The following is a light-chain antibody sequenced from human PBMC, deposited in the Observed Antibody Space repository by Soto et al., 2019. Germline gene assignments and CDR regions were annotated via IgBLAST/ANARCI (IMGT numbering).Light chain of an antibody. CDR1: QSVSSSY. J-gene: IGKJ1*01. CDR3: QQYGRSLGT. Sequence: DIVMTQSPLSLPVTPGEPASISCRASQSVSSSYLAWYQQKPGQAPRLLIYGASSRATGIPDRFSGSGSGTDFTLTISRLEPEDFAVYYCQQYGRSLGTFGQGTKVDIK. V-gene: IGKV3-20*01. CDR2: GAS.